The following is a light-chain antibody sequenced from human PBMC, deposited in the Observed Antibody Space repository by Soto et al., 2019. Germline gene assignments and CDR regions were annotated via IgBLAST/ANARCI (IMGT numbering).Light chain of an antibody. Sequence: QSALTQPPSASGSPGQSVTISCTGTSSDVGGYNYVSWYQQHPGKAPKLMIYEVSERPSGVPDRFSGSKSGNTASLTVSGLHAEDEANYYCSSSAGSNNLVFGGGTKLTVL. J-gene: IGLJ3*02. CDR2: EVS. V-gene: IGLV2-8*01. CDR3: SSSAGSNNLV. CDR1: SSDVGGYNY.